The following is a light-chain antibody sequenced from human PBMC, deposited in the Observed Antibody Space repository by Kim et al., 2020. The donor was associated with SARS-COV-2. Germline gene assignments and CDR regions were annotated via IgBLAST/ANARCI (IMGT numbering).Light chain of an antibody. CDR2: GAS. Sequence: EIVLTQSPGNLTLSPGERATLSCRASQSVSSSYLAWYQQKPGQAPRLLIYGASSRATGIPDRFSGSGSGTDFTLTISRLEPVDFAVYYCQQYGSSPYTFGQGTKLEI. CDR3: QQYGSSPYT. V-gene: IGKV3-20*01. J-gene: IGKJ2*01. CDR1: QSVSSSY.